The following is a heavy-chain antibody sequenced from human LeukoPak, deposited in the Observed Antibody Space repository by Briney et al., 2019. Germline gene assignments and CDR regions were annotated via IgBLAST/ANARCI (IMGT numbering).Heavy chain of an antibody. CDR3: ARGGLGYYYYYVDV. CDR2: VYHSGTT. J-gene: IGHJ6*03. D-gene: IGHD1-26*01. V-gene: IGHV4-39*07. Sequence: SETLSLTCTASGGSVSTSSYYWGWIRQPPGKGLEWIGSVYHSGTTYYNPSLKNRVTLSVNTSKNQLSLKMYSVTAADTAVYYCARGGLGYYYYYVDVWGKGTTVTVSS. CDR1: GGSVSTSSYY.